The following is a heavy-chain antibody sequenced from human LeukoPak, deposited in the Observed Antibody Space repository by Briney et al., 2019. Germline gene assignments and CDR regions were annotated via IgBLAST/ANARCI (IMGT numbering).Heavy chain of an antibody. Sequence: PSETLSLTCSVSGDSISGDYWSWIRQSPGKGLEWIGYFHHTAGTRYNPSLQSRVTISIDTPRNHFSPKLNSLSAADTAVYFCARLLDYDSSGDPDTFDIWGQGTMVTVSS. CDR2: FHHTAGT. CDR3: ARLLDYDSSGDPDTFDI. D-gene: IGHD3-22*01. V-gene: IGHV4-59*08. CDR1: GDSISGDY. J-gene: IGHJ3*02.